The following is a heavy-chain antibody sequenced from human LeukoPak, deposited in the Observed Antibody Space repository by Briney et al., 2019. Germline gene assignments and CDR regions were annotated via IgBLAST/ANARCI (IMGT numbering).Heavy chain of an antibody. CDR1: GGTFSSYA. V-gene: IGHV1-69*05. Sequence: SVKVSCKASGGTFSSYAISWVRQAPGQGLEWMGGIIPIFGTANYAQKFQGRVTITTDESTSTAYMELSSLRSEDTAVYYCARGELGFGELLEQYYYYYYIDVWGKGTTVTVSS. J-gene: IGHJ6*03. CDR3: ARGELGFGELLEQYYYYYYIDV. D-gene: IGHD3-10*01. CDR2: IIPIFGTA.